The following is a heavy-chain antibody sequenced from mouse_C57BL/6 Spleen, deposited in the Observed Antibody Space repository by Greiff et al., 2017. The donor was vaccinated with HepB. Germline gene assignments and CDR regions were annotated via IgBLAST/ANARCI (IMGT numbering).Heavy chain of an antibody. CDR1: GYSITSGYY. J-gene: IGHJ3*01. D-gene: IGHD2-4*01. CDR3: ANLYYDYVWFAY. Sequence: EVKLEESGPGLVKPSQSLSLTCSVTGYSITSGYYWNWIRQFPGNKLEWMGYISYDGSNNYNPSLKNRISITRDTSKNQFFLKLNSVTTEDTATYYCANLYYDYVWFAYWGQGTLVTVSA. CDR2: ISYDGSN. V-gene: IGHV3-6*01.